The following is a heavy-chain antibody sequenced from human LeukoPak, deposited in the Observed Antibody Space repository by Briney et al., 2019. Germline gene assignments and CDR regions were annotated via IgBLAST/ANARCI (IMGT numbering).Heavy chain of an antibody. J-gene: IGHJ5*02. V-gene: IGHV4-4*02. CDR2: ISLSGVT. D-gene: IGHD3-16*01. CDR1: GGSISSTNW. CDR3: ARGDYYAGGGRNWFDP. Sequence: PSGTLSLTCGVSGGSISSTNWWSWVRQPPGQGLEWIGEISLSGVTNYNPSLKSRVTMSLDRSKNHLSLTLTSVTAADTAVYYCARGDYYAGGGRNWFDPWGHGTLVTVSS.